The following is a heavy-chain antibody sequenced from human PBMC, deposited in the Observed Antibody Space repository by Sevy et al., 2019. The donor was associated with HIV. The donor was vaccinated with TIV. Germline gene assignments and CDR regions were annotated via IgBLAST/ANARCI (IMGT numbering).Heavy chain of an antibody. CDR2: ISGSGGST. Sequence: GGSLRLSCAASGFTFSSYAMSWVRQAPGKGLEWVSAISGSGGSTYYADSVKGRFTISRDNSKNTLYLQMNSLRAEDTAVYYCAKDPYYYDSSGPVNWFDPWGQGTLVTVSS. CDR3: AKDPYYYDSSGPVNWFDP. V-gene: IGHV3-23*01. J-gene: IGHJ5*02. D-gene: IGHD3-22*01. CDR1: GFTFSSYA.